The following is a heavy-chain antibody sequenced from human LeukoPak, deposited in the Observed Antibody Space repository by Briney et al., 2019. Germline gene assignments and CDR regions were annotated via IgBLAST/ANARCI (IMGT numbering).Heavy chain of an antibody. CDR1: GGSISSGGYS. J-gene: IGHJ3*02. CDR2: IYHSGST. D-gene: IGHD2-15*01. Sequence: SETLSLTCPVSGGSISSGGYSWSWIRQPPGKGLEWIGYIYHSGSTYYNPSLKSRVTISVDRSKNQFSLKLSSVTAADTAVYYCAREGGYCSGGSCPTENDAFDSWGQGTMVTVSS. V-gene: IGHV4-30-2*01. CDR3: AREGGYCSGGSCPTENDAFDS.